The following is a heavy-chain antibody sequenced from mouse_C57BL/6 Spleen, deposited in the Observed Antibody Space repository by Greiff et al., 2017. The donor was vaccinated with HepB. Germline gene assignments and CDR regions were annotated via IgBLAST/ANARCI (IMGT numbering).Heavy chain of an antibody. CDR1: GYTFTDYE. CDR3: TIYYDYDGAWFAY. V-gene: IGHV1-15*01. Sequence: QVQLKQSGAELVRPGASVTLSCKASGYTFTDYEMHWVKQTPVHGLEWIGAIDPETGGTAYNQKFKGKDILTADKSSSTAYMERRSLTSEDSAVYYCTIYYDYDGAWFAYWGQGTLVTVSA. D-gene: IGHD2-4*01. CDR2: IDPETGGT. J-gene: IGHJ3*01.